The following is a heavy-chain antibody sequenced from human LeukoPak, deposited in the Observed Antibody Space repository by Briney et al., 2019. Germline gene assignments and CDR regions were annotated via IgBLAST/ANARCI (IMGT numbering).Heavy chain of an antibody. Sequence: GSSVKVSCKASGGTFSSYAINWVRQATGQGLEWMGWMNPNSGNTGYAQKFQGRVTMTRNTSISTAYMELSSLRSEDTAVYYCARGFDWLEYYFDYWGQGTLVTVSS. CDR2: MNPNSGNT. J-gene: IGHJ4*02. CDR1: GGTFSSYA. V-gene: IGHV1-8*02. D-gene: IGHD3-9*01. CDR3: ARGFDWLEYYFDY.